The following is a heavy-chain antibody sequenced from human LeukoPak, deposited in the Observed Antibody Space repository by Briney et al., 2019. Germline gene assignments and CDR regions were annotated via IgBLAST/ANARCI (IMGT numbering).Heavy chain of an antibody. CDR3: ARRRYYDILTGYYNYYFDY. D-gene: IGHD3-9*01. CDR2: IYYSGST. CDR1: GGSISSSSYY. Sequence: SETLSLTCTVSGGSISSSSYYWGWIRQPPGKGLEWIGSIYYSGSTYYNPSLKSRVTISVDTSKNQFSLKLSSVTAADTAVYYCARRRYYDILTGYYNYYFDYWGQGTLVTVSS. J-gene: IGHJ4*02. V-gene: IGHV4-39*01.